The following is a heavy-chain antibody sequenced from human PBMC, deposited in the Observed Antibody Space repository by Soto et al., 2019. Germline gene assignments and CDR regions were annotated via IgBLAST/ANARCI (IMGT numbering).Heavy chain of an antibody. CDR1: GGSFSGYY. V-gene: IGHV4-34*01. J-gene: IGHJ4*02. Sequence: SETLSLTCAVYGGSFSGYYWSWIRQPPGKGLEWIGEINHSGSTNYNPSLKSRVTISVDTSKNQFSLKLSSVTAADTAVYYCARRPTNPPGGAAAGPAGVDYWGQGTLVTVSS. CDR2: INHSGST. CDR3: ARRPTNPPGGAAAGPAGVDY. D-gene: IGHD6-13*01.